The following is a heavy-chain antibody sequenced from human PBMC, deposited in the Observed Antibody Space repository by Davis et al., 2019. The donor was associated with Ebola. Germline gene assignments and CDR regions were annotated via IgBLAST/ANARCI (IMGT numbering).Heavy chain of an antibody. CDR1: GFTFSSYE. Sequence: GESLKISCAASGFTFSSYEMNWVRQAPGKGLEWVSYISSSSSTIYYADSVKGRFTISRDNSKNTLNMQMNSLRVEDTAVYYCATRGSSREFDYWGQGTLVSVSS. J-gene: IGHJ4*02. CDR2: ISSSSSTI. D-gene: IGHD6-13*01. CDR3: ATRGSSREFDY. V-gene: IGHV3-48*03.